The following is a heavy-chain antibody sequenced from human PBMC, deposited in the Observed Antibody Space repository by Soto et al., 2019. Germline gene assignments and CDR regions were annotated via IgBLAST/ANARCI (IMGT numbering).Heavy chain of an antibody. CDR3: ARGVTGYYDNPDFDY. V-gene: IGHV1-69*06. J-gene: IGHJ4*02. CDR1: GGTCSSYA. CDR2: IIPIFGTA. Sequence: GASVKVSCKASGGTCSSYAISWVRQAPGQGLEWMGGIIPIFGTANYAQKFQGRVTITADKSKSTAYMELDSLRSEDTAVYYCARGVTGYYDNPDFDYWGQGTLVTVSS. D-gene: IGHD3-9*01.